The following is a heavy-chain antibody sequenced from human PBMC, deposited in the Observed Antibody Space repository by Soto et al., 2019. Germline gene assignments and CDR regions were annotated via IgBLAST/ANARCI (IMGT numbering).Heavy chain of an antibody. D-gene: IGHD3-9*01. Sequence: SLRLSCAASGFTFDDYAMHWVRQAPGKGLEWVSGISWNSGSIGYADSVKGRFTISRDNAKNSLYLQMNSLRAEDTALYYCASSSILTGPDYWGQGTLVTVSS. CDR2: ISWNSGSI. V-gene: IGHV3-9*01. J-gene: IGHJ4*02. CDR3: ASSSILTGPDY. CDR1: GFTFDDYA.